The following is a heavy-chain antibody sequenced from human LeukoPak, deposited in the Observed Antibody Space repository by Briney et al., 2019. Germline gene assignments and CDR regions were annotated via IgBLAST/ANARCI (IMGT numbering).Heavy chain of an antibody. CDR2: INRSGST. V-gene: IGHV4-34*01. CDR1: GGSFSGYY. J-gene: IGHJ5*02. D-gene: IGHD2-15*01. Sequence: SETLSLTCAVYGGSFSGYYWSWIRQPPGKGLEWIGEINRSGSTNYNPSLTSRVTISVDTSKNQFSLKLSSVTAADTAVYYCARGFRRYCSGGSCYFNWFDPWGQGTLVTVSS. CDR3: ARGFRRYCSGGSCYFNWFDP.